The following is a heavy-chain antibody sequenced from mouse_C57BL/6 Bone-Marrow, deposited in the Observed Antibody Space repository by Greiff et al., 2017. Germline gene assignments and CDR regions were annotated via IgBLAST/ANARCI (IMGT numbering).Heavy chain of an antibody. Sequence: EVPGVASGGGLVKPGGSLKLSCAASGFTFSDYGMHWFRQAPEKGLEWVAYISSGSSTIYYADTVKGRCTISRDKAKKTLFLQMTCLRSEDTAMYYCAIIYAGSYYYAMDYWGQGTSVTVSS. J-gene: IGHJ4*01. V-gene: IGHV5-17*01. CDR2: ISSGSSTI. D-gene: IGHD2-3*01. CDR1: GFTFSDYG. CDR3: AIIYAGSYYYAMDY.